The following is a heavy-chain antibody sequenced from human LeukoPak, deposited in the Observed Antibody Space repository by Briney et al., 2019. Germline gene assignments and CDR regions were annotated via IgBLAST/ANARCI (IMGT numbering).Heavy chain of an antibody. Sequence: ASVKVSCKASGYIFTSYYMHWVRQAPGQGLEWMGIINPSGGSTSSAQKFQGRVTMTRDTSTNTVYMELSSLRSEDTAVYYCARYCSGGSCYGLDYWGQGTLVTVSS. D-gene: IGHD2-15*01. V-gene: IGHV1-46*01. J-gene: IGHJ4*02. CDR3: ARYCSGGSCYGLDY. CDR1: GYIFTSYY. CDR2: INPSGGST.